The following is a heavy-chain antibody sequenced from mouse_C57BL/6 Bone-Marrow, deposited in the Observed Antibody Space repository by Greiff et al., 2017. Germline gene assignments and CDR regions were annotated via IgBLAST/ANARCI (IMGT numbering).Heavy chain of an antibody. CDR2: IDPRDGST. D-gene: IGHD1-1*01. CDR3: ARLEFDGSSGDWYFDV. V-gene: IGHV1-85*01. Sequence: VQLQQSGPELVKPGASVKLSCKASGYTFTSYDINWVKQRPGPGLEWIGWIDPRDGSTTYNEKFKGKATLTVDTSSSTAYMELHSLNSEDSAVYFCARLEFDGSSGDWYFDVWGTGTTVTVSS. J-gene: IGHJ1*03. CDR1: GYTFTSYD.